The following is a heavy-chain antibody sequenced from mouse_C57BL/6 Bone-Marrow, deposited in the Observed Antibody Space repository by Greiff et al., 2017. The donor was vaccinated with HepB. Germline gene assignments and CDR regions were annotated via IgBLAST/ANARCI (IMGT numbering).Heavy chain of an antibody. CDR1: GYNFTSYW. J-gene: IGHJ2*01. CDR2: IDPNSGGT. Sequence: QVQLQQPGAELVKPGASVKLSCKASGYNFTSYWMHWVKPRPGRGLEWIGRIDPNSGGTKYNEKFKSKATLTVDKPSSTAYMQLRSLTSEDSAVYYCARRMVTTGYYFDYWGQGTTLTVSS. CDR3: ARRMVTTGYYFDY. D-gene: IGHD2-2*01. V-gene: IGHV1-72*01.